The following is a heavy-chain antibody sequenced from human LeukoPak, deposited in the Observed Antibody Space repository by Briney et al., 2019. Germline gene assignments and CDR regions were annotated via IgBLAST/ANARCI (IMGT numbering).Heavy chain of an antibody. CDR1: GYTFTGYY. CDR2: INPNSSVT. CDR3: ARTYYDSSGYVPFDY. Sequence: GASVKVSCKSSGYTFTGYYMHWVRQAPGQGLEWMGWINPNSSVTNYAQKFQGRVTMTRDTSISTAYMELSRLRSDDTAVYYCARTYYDSSGYVPFDYWGQGTLVTVSS. J-gene: IGHJ4*02. D-gene: IGHD3-22*01. V-gene: IGHV1-2*02.